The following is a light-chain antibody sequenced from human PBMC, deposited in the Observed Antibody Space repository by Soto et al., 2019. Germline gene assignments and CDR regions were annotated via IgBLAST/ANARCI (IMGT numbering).Light chain of an antibody. CDR2: GAS. Sequence: EIVLTQSPGTLSLSPGERATLSCRASQSVSSSYLDWYQQKPGQAPRLLIYGASSRATGIPERFSGSGSGTDFTLTISRLESEDFAVYYCQQYGSSPQTFGQGTKVEIK. CDR3: QQYGSSPQT. J-gene: IGKJ1*01. CDR1: QSVSSSY. V-gene: IGKV3-20*01.